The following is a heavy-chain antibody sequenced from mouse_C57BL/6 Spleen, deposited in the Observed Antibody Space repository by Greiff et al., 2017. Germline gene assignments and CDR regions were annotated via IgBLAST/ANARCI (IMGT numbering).Heavy chain of an antibody. CDR3: VTSNWDRGSFDY. D-gene: IGHD4-1*01. Sequence: QVHVKQPGAELVRPGSSVKLSCKASGYTFTSYWMDWVKQRPGQGLEWIGNIYPSDSETHYNQKFKDKATLTVDKSSSTAYMQLSSLTSEDSAVYYCVTSNWDRGSFDYWGQGTTLTVSS. V-gene: IGHV1-61*01. CDR1: GYTFTSYW. J-gene: IGHJ2*01. CDR2: IYPSDSET.